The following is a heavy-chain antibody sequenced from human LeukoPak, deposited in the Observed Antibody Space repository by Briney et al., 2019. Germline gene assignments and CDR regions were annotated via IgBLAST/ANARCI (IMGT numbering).Heavy chain of an antibody. V-gene: IGHV3-23*01. CDR1: GFTFISYG. CDR2: INGDGDST. CDR3: AKGQITMVRGVIDY. J-gene: IGHJ4*02. Sequence: GGSLRLSCAASGFTFISYGMTWARQAPGKGLEWVSGINGDGDSTNYADSVKGRFTISRDNSKNTLYLQMNSLRAEDTAVYYCAKGQITMVRGVIDYWGQGTLVTVSS. D-gene: IGHD3-10*01.